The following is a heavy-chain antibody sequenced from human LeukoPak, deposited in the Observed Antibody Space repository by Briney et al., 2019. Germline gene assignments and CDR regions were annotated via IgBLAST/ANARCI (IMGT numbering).Heavy chain of an antibody. D-gene: IGHD6-19*01. J-gene: IGHJ4*02. CDR1: GFSISSSSYY. CDR2: IYYSGST. V-gene: IGHV4-39*01. Sequence: SETLSLTCTVSGFSISSSSYYWGWIRQPPGKGLEWIGSIYYSGSTYYKPSLKSRVTISVDTSKNQFSLKVSSVTAADTAVYYCARMNSSGWRVFPLDCWGQGILVTVSS. CDR3: ARMNSSGWRVFPLDC.